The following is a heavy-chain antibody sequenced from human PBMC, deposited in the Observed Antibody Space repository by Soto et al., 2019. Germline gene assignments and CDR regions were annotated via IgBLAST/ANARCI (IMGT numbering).Heavy chain of an antibody. V-gene: IGHV1-69*06. CDR2: IIPIFGTA. D-gene: IGHD2-2*01. CDR1: GGTFSSYA. CDR3: ARDFIRHCSSTSCYYYYYGMDV. J-gene: IGHJ6*02. Sequence: SVKVSCKASGGTFSSYAISWVRQAPGQGLEWMGGIIPIFGTANYAQKFQGRVRITADKSTSTAYMELSSLRSEDTGVYYCARDFIRHCSSTSCYYYYYGMDVWGQGTTVTVSS.